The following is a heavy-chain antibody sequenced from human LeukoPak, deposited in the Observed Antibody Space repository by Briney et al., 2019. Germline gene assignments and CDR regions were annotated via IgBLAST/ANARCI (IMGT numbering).Heavy chain of an antibody. CDR3: AKGPLRGVTKGPIDF. J-gene: IGHJ4*02. D-gene: IGHD3-10*01. CDR2: ISGSGGST. CDR1: GFTFSSDA. Sequence: GGSLRLSCAASGFTFSSDAMSWVRQAPGKGLEWVSAISGSGGSTYYADSVKGRFTISRDNSKNTLYLQMNSLRAEDTAIYYCAKGPLRGVTKGPIDFWGQGTLVTVSS. V-gene: IGHV3-23*01.